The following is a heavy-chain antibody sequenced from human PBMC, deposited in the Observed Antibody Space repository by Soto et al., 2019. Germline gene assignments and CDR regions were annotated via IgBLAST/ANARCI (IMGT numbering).Heavy chain of an antibody. V-gene: IGHV4-59*01. CDR2: VHDSGST. D-gene: IGHD6-19*01. Sequence: QVQLQESGPGLVKPSETLSLTCTVSAGSISDNYWSWIRQSPGKGLEWIGYVHDSGSTKYNPSLKGRVTISVDTSKNQFSLKLSSVTAADTAVYYCAKGGASSLPFDYWGQGTLVTVSS. CDR3: AKGGASSLPFDY. CDR1: AGSISDNY. J-gene: IGHJ4*02.